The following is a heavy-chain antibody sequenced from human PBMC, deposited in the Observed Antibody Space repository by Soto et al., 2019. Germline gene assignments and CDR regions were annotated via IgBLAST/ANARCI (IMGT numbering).Heavy chain of an antibody. CDR3: XXXXXXYNSAFDF. CDR1: GFNFSAYY. J-gene: IGHJ4*02. V-gene: IGHV3-11*01. Sequence: QMQLVESGGGLVKPGGSLRLSCTGSGFNFSAYYMAWIRQSPGKGLEWVSYISHTEDMAYYADSVKGRSTISRDNAKXXXXXXXXXXXXXXXXXXYXXXXXXXYNSAFDFWGQGTLVTVTS. CDR2: ISHTEDMA. D-gene: IGHD1-1*01.